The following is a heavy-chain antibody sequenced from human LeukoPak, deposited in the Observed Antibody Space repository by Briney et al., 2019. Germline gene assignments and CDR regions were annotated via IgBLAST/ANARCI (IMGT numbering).Heavy chain of an antibody. D-gene: IGHD2-8*01. Sequence: PAETLSLACVASGYSFSNYAMSWLRQPPARGLLEVLGLSCQCGTKYYADSGKGRFTISRDNSKTTLYLQMNSLRVEDTAVYYCANGNRCTSPNCLGYYYFYMAAWGKGTTVTVSS. V-gene: IGHV3-23*01. J-gene: IGHJ6*03. CDR3: ANGNRCTSPNCLGYYYFYMAA. CDR2: LSCQCGTK. CDR1: GYSFSNYA.